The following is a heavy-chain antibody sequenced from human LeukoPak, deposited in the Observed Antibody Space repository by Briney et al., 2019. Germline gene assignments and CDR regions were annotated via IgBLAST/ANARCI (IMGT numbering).Heavy chain of an antibody. D-gene: IGHD2-15*01. J-gene: IGHJ5*02. Sequence: SETLSLTCTVSGGSISSYYWTWIRQPPGKGLEWIGLVFYSGDTNYNPSLQSRVTISVDPSENQFSPTLSSVTDADTAVYYCARSLNVVLVGGAWFDPWGQGTLVAVSS. CDR3: ARSLNVVLVGGAWFDP. CDR1: GGSISSYY. CDR2: VFYSGDT. V-gene: IGHV4-59*01.